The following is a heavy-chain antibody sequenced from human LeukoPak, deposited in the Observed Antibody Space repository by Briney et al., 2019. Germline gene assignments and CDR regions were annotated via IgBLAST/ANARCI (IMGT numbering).Heavy chain of an antibody. D-gene: IGHD2-15*01. CDR3: ARIPPRSYCSGGSCYRNAFDI. V-gene: IGHV4-34*01. Sequence: SETLPLTCAVYGGSFSGYYWSWIRQPPGKGLEWIGEINHSGSTNYNPSLKSRVTISVDTSKNQFSLKLSSVTAADTAVYYCARIPPRSYCSGGSCYRNAFDIWGQGTMVTVSS. CDR2: INHSGST. J-gene: IGHJ3*02. CDR1: GGSFSGYY.